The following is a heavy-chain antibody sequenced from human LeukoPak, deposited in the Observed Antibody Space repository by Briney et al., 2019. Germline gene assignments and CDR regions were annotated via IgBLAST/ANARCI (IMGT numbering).Heavy chain of an antibody. J-gene: IGHJ4*02. V-gene: IGHV3-33*06. CDR1: GFTFSSYG. Sequence: GRSLRLSCAASGFTFSSYGMHWVRQAPGKGLEWVAVIWYDGSNKYYADSVKGRFTISRDNSKNTLYLQMNSLRAEDTAVYYCAKDRYCTDGVCYEKYFDYWGQGTLVTVSS. CDR3: AKDRYCTDGVCYEKYFDY. CDR2: IWYDGSNK. D-gene: IGHD2-8*01.